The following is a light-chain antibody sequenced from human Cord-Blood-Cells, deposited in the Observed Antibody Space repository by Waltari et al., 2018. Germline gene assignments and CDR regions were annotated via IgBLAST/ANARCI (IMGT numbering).Light chain of an antibody. V-gene: IGLV2-23*01. CDR3: CSYAGSRV. CDR1: SSDVGSYNL. CDR2: EGS. Sequence: QSALTQPASVSGSPGQSITISCTGTSSDVGSYNLVSWYQQHPGKAPKIMIYEGSKRPSGVSNRFAGSKSGNTASLTISGLQAEDEADYYCCSYAGSRVFGGGTKLTV. J-gene: IGLJ3*02.